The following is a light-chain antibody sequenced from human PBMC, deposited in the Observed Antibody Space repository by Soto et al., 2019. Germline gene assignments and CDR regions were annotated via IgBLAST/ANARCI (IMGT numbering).Light chain of an antibody. CDR1: QSVTSSY. CDR2: GAS. Sequence: EIVLTQSPGTLSLSRGERATLSCRASQSVTSSYLAWYQQRPGQAPRLLIYGASSRATGIPDRFSGSGSGTDFTLTISRLEPEDFAVYYCQQHRSSPPPLAPGPKADIK. CDR3: QQHRSSPPP. V-gene: IGKV3-20*01. J-gene: IGKJ1*01.